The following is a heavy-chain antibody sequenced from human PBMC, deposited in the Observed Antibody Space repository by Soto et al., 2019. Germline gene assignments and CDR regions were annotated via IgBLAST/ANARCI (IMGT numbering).Heavy chain of an antibody. Sequence: SETLSLTCAVSGYSISRGYYWGWIRQPPGKGLGWIGSIYHSGSTYYNPSLKSRVTISVDTSKNQFSLKLSSVTAADTAVYYCARGVPYYYDSSSCAFDIWVQATIVTDS. V-gene: IGHV4-38-2*01. J-gene: IGHJ3*02. CDR3: ARGVPYYYDSSSCAFDI. CDR1: GYSISRGYY. D-gene: IGHD3-22*01. CDR2: IYHSGST.